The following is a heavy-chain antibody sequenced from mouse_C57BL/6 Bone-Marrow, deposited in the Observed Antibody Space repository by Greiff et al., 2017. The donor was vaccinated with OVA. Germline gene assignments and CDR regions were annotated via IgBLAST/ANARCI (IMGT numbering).Heavy chain of an antibody. Sequence: EVQLVESGGDLVKPGGSLKLSCAASGFTFSSYGMSWVRQTPDKRLEWVATISSGGSYIYYPDSVKGRFTISRDNAKNTLYLQMSSLKSEDTAMYYCARHGDYGSFFDYWGQGTTLTVSS. D-gene: IGHD1-1*01. J-gene: IGHJ2*01. V-gene: IGHV5-6*01. CDR2: ISSGGSYI. CDR1: GFTFSSYG. CDR3: ARHGDYGSFFDY.